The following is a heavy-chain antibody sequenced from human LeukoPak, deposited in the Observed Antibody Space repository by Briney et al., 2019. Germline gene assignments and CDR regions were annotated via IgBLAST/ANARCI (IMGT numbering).Heavy chain of an antibody. Sequence: ASVKVSCKASGYTFTSYYMHWVRQAPGQGLEWMGWINPNSGGTNYAQKFQGRVTMTRDTSISTAYMELSRLRSDDTAVYYYATTYHYGSGSYYYWGQGTLVTVSS. D-gene: IGHD3-10*01. J-gene: IGHJ4*02. V-gene: IGHV1-2*02. CDR3: ATTYHYGSGSYYY. CDR2: INPNSGGT. CDR1: GYTFTSYY.